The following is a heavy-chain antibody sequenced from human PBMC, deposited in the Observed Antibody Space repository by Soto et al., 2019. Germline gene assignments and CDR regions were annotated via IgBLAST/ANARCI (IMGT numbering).Heavy chain of an antibody. V-gene: IGHV3-30*18. CDR2: ISSDGSRK. D-gene: IGHD6-13*01. Sequence: GGSLRLSCAASGFTFSNYGMHWVRQAPGKGPEWVAVISSDGSRKDYADFVKGRFTISRDDAKNTLSLQMNSLRTDDTALYYCAKDPTIAPRWALDIWGQGTLVTVSS. CDR1: GFTFSNYG. J-gene: IGHJ3*02. CDR3: AKDPTIAPRWALDI.